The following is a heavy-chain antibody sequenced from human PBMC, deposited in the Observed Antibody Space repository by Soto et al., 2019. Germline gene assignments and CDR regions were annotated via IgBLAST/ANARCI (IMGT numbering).Heavy chain of an antibody. CDR3: SRDPRQLDY. J-gene: IGHJ4*02. Sequence: GGSLRLSCTASGFTFSDYYMTWIRQAPGKGLEWVSYIGRRGTDINYADSVKGRFTISRDNAQNSLYLQMNSLRAEDSAVYYCSRDPRQLDYWGQGSLVTVSS. CDR1: GFTFSDYY. V-gene: IGHV3-11*01. D-gene: IGHD6-13*01. CDR2: IGRRGTDI.